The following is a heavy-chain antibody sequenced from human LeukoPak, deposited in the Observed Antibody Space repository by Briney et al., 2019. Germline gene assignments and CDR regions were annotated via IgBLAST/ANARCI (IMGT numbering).Heavy chain of an antibody. CDR2: INHSGST. Sequence: PSETLSLTCAVYGGSFSGYYLSWIRQPPGKGLEWIGEINHSGSTNYNPSLKSRVTISVDTSKNQFSLKLSSVTAADTAVYYCARGRLECSGGSCYYPYFDYWGQGTLVTVSS. CDR3: ARGRLECSGGSCYYPYFDY. D-gene: IGHD2-15*01. V-gene: IGHV4-34*01. J-gene: IGHJ4*02. CDR1: GGSFSGYY.